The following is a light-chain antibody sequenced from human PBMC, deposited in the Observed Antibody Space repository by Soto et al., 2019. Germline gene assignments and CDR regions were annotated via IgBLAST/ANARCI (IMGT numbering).Light chain of an antibody. J-gene: IGLJ1*01. Sequence: QSALTQPASVSGSPGQSITISCTGTSSNVGSYNLVSWYQHHPGKAPKLMIYEGSERPSGVSNRFSGSKSGNTASLTISGLQADDEADYYCCSYAGSSTFVFGTGIKLTVL. V-gene: IGLV2-23*03. CDR1: SSNVGSYNL. CDR3: CSYAGSSTFV. CDR2: EGS.